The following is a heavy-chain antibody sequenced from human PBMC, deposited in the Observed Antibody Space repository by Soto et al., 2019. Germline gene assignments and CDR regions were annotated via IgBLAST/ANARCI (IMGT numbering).Heavy chain of an antibody. CDR2: IWYDGSNK. J-gene: IGHJ5*02. Sequence: QVQLVESGGGVVQPGRSLRLSCAASGFTFSSYGMHWVRQAPGKGLEWVAVIWYDGSNKYYADSVKGRFTISRDNSKNTLYLQMISRSAEDTAVYYCARASAAAALRGWFDPWGQGTLVTVSS. CDR3: ARASAAAALRGWFDP. CDR1: GFTFSSYG. D-gene: IGHD6-13*01. V-gene: IGHV3-33*01.